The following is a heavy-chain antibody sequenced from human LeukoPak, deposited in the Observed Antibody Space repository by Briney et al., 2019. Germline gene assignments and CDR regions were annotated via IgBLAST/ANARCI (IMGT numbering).Heavy chain of an antibody. V-gene: IGHV4-34*01. CDR3: ARVGYRYSINDGSRIGLGACPTKCYYYLDV. CDR2: INHSGGT. CDR1: GGSFRDYS. D-gene: IGHD5-18*01. Sequence: PETLSLTCAVSGGSFRDYSWTWIRHTPGKGLGWVGEINHSGGTKYDPPPMSRDTTSLYTPTKHISPKVSSVTAADTDVYYCARVGYRYSINDGSRIGLGACPTKCYYYLDVWGKGTTVTVS. J-gene: IGHJ6*03.